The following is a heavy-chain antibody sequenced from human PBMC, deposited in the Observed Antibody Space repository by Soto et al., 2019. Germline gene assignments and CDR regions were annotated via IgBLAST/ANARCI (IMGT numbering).Heavy chain of an antibody. CDR3: ARDLASVRGS. V-gene: IGHV1-69*01. Sequence: QVQMVQSGAEVKKPGSSARVSCKVSGGTFSRHSISWVRQALGQGLEWMGGIIPIFDATQYTQKFQCRLTITADESTTTFHMDLSGLRPEDTAIYYCARDLASVRGSWGQGTLVTVS. D-gene: IGHD3-10*01. CDR1: GGTFSRHS. CDR2: IIPIFDAT. J-gene: IGHJ4*02.